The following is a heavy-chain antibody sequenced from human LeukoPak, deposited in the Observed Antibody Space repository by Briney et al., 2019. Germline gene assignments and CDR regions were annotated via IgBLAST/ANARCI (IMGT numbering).Heavy chain of an antibody. J-gene: IGHJ4*02. CDR3: ARGLGGLGHFDY. V-gene: IGHV1-2*02. CDR1: GYTFTGYF. Sequence: ASVKVSCKASGYTFTGYFMHWVRQAPGQGLEWMGWINPNSGGTNYAQKFQGRVTMTRDTSISTAYMELSRLRSDDTAVYYCARGLGGLGHFDYWGQGTLITVSS. D-gene: IGHD3-16*01. CDR2: INPNSGGT.